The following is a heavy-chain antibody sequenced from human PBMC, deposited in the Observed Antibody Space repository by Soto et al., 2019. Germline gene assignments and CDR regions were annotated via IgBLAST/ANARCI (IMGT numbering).Heavy chain of an antibody. J-gene: IGHJ3*02. CDR1: GYTFTSYD. CDR2: VNPNSGNT. V-gene: IGHV1-8*01. Sequence: ASVKVSCKASGYTFTSYDINWVRQATGQGLEWMGWVNPNSGNTGYAQKFQGRVTMTRNTSISTAYMELSSLRSEDTAVYYCSYSYGEGAFDIWGQGTMVTVSS. CDR3: SYSYGEGAFDI. D-gene: IGHD5-18*01.